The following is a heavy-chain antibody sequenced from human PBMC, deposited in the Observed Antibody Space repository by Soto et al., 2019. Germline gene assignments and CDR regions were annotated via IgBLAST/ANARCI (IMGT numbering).Heavy chain of an antibody. Sequence: QLQLQESGPALVKPSETLSLTCTVSGGSISTNSYYWGWIRQPPGKGLEWIGSIYYSGSTYYNPSLKSRVTIFVDTSKNQFSLKVRSVTAADTAVFYCARHVLDQSLPKDFDFWGQGTLVTVSS. J-gene: IGHJ4*02. V-gene: IGHV4-39*01. D-gene: IGHD2-2*01. CDR2: IYYSGST. CDR3: ARHVLDQSLPKDFDF. CDR1: GGSISTNSYY.